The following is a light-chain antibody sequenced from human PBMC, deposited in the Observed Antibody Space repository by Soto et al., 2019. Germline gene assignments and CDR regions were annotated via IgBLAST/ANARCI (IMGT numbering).Light chain of an antibody. J-gene: IGKJ5*01. Sequence: DIQVTQSPSSLSASVGDIVTITCHASHDIINYLSWYQQKPGKAPKLLIYDASNLETGVPSRFSGSGSGTDFTFTISSLQPEDIATYYCQQYDNPPTFGQGTRLEIK. V-gene: IGKV1-33*01. CDR1: HDIINY. CDR3: QQYDNPPT. CDR2: DAS.